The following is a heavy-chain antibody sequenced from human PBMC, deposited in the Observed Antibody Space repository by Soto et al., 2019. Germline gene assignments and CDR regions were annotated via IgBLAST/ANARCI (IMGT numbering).Heavy chain of an antibody. Sequence: QAQVVQSGAEVRKPGSSVKLSCKASEGTFNSYAIAWVRQAPGQGLEWMGGIIPYYNTLNYAQKFQDRVTITADDSANAVYMELSSLRSDDTAVYFCASGASRWYPYFFKSWAQGTLVTVSS. CDR1: EGTFNSYA. J-gene: IGHJ4*02. V-gene: IGHV1-69*01. CDR2: IIPYYNTL. D-gene: IGHD6-13*01. CDR3: ASGASRWYPYFFKS.